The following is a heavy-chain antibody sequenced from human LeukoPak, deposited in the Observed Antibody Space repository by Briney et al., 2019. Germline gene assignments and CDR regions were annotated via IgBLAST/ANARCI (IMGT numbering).Heavy chain of an antibody. D-gene: IGHD3-9*01. CDR2: IYPGDSDT. CDR3: ARQVRTGYDILTGRGYYYMDV. CDR1: GYSFTSYW. V-gene: IGHV5-51*01. J-gene: IGHJ6*03. Sequence: GESLKISCKGSGYSFTSYWIGWVRQMPGKGLEWMGIIYPGDSDTRHSPSFQGQVTISADKSISTAYLQWSSLKASDTAMYYCARQVRTGYDILTGRGYYYMDVWGKGTTVTVSS.